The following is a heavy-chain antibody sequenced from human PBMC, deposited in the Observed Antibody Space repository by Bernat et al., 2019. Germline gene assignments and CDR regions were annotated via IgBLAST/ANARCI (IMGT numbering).Heavy chain of an antibody. CDR3: ASQRGGYDMVEYYYYYYMDV. V-gene: IGHV4-39*01. CDR1: GGSISSSSYY. D-gene: IGHD5-12*01. CDR2: IYYSGST. Sequence: QLQLQESGPGLVKPSETLSLTCTVSGGSISSSSYYWGWIRQPPGKGLEWIGSIYYSGSTYYNPSLKSRVTISVATSKNQFSLKLSSVTAADTAVYYCASQRGGYDMVEYYYYYYMDVWGKGTTVTVSS. J-gene: IGHJ6*03.